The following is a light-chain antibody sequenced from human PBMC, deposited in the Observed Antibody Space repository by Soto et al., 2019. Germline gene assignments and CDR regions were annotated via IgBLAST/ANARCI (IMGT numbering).Light chain of an antibody. V-gene: IGKV3-20*01. CDR2: GAF. J-gene: IGKJ5*01. Sequence: EIVLTQSAGTLSLSPGERATLSCRASQSVSSSYLAWYQHKPGQAPRLLIYGAFSRATGIPDRFSGSGSETDFTLTISRLEPEDVAVYYCQHYGSSPPVTFGQRTRLEIK. CDR3: QHYGSSPPVT. CDR1: QSVSSSY.